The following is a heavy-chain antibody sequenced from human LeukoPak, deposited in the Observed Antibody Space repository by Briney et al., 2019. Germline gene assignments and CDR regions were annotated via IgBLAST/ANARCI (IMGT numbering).Heavy chain of an antibody. CDR2: IDPSDSYT. Sequence: GESLKISCKGSGYIFTSYWISWVRQMPGKGLEWMGRIDPSDSYTNYSPSFQGHVTISADKSISTAYLQWSSLKASDTAMYYCARQGYYGSGSYYNYYYYYGMDVWGQGTTVTVSS. CDR3: ARQGYYGSGSYYNYYYYYGMDV. CDR1: GYIFTSYW. V-gene: IGHV5-10-1*01. J-gene: IGHJ6*02. D-gene: IGHD3-10*01.